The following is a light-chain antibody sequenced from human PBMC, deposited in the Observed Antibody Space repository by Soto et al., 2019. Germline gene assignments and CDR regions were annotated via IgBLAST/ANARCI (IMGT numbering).Light chain of an antibody. V-gene: IGKV1-8*01. CDR1: QGISSY. J-gene: IGKJ1*01. Sequence: AIRMTQSPSSLSASTGDRVTITCRASQGISSYLAWYQQKPGKAPKLLIYAASTLQSGVPARFIGNGSGTEFTLTISSLQSEDFAVYYCQQYNNWWTVGQGTKGDIK. CDR3: QQYNNWWT. CDR2: AAS.